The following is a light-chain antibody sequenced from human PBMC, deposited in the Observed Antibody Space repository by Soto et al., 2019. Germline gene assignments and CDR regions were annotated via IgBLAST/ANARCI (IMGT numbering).Light chain of an antibody. CDR3: QKYDRAPQT. CDR1: QGIGNY. J-gene: IGKJ1*01. Sequence: DIQMTQSPSSLSASIGDRVTITCRASQGIGNYLAWFQQKPGKVPKLLIYAASTLLSGTPSRFRGSGSGTDLTLTICSLQPEDVATYYCQKYDRAPQTFGQGTKVEI. CDR2: AAS. V-gene: IGKV1-27*01.